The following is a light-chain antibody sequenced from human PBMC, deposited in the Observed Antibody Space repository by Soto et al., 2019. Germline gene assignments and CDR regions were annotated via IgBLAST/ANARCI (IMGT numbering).Light chain of an antibody. CDR3: GTWDSSLSAVV. J-gene: IGLJ2*01. CDR2: DND. V-gene: IGLV1-51*01. CDR1: ISNIGNNY. Sequence: QSVLTQPPSVSAAPGQTVTISCSGGISNIGNNYVSWYQQVPGTAPKLLMKDNDNRPSEIPDRFSGSKSGTSATLDITGLQTGDEANYYCGTWDSSLSAVVFGGGTKLTVL.